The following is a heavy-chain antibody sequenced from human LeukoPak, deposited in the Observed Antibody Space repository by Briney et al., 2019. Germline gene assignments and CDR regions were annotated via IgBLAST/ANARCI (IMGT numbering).Heavy chain of an antibody. D-gene: IGHD2-21*01. CDR1: GGSISSYY. Sequence: PSETLSLTCTVSGGSISSYYWSWIRQPPGKGLEWVGYISYSGSYKYNPSLTSRVTISVDTSKNQFSLELSSVTAADTAVYYCAIRLGGDWFDPWGQGTLVTVSS. V-gene: IGHV4-59*01. CDR2: ISYSGSY. CDR3: AIRLGGDWFDP. J-gene: IGHJ5*02.